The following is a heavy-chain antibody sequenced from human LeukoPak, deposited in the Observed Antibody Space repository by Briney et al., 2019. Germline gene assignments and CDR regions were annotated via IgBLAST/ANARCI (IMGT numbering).Heavy chain of an antibody. CDR2: ISSSSSYI. CDR3: ARAIAVAGTNY. D-gene: IGHD6-19*01. V-gene: IGHV3-21*01. CDR1: GFTFSSYS. Sequence: GGSLRLSCAASGFTFSSYSMNWVRQAPGKGLEWVSSISSSSSYIYYADSVKGRFTISRDNAKNSLYLQMNSLRAEDTAVYYCARAIAVAGTNYWGQGTLVTVPS. J-gene: IGHJ4*02.